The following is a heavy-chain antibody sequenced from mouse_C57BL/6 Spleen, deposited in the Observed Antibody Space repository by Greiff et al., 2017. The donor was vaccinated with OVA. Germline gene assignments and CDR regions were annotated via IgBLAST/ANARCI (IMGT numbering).Heavy chain of an antibody. Sequence: VQLKESGAELVKPGASVKISCKASGYAFSSYWMNWVKQRPGKGLEWIGQIYPGDGDTNYNGKFKGKATLTADKSSSTAYMQLSSLTSEDSAVYFCARRDGNFYAMDYWGQGTSVTVSS. CDR2: IYPGDGDT. V-gene: IGHV1-80*01. J-gene: IGHJ4*01. D-gene: IGHD2-1*01. CDR1: GYAFSSYW. CDR3: ARRDGNFYAMDY.